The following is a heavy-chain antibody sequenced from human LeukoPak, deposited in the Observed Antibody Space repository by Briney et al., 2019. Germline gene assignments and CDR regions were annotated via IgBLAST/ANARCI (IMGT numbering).Heavy chain of an antibody. CDR2: ISGSGGST. CDR1: GFTFSSYA. Sequence: GGSLRLSCAAYGFTFSSYAMSWVRQAPGKGLEWVSAISGSGGSTYYADSVKGRFTISRDNSKNTLYLQMNSLRAEDTAVYYSAKEGIVVAPAENWFDPWGQGTLVTVSS. J-gene: IGHJ5*02. CDR3: AKEGIVVAPAENWFDP. V-gene: IGHV3-23*01. D-gene: IGHD2-2*01.